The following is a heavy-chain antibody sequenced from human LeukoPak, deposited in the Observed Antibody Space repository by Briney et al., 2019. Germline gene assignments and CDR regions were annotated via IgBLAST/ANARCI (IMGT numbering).Heavy chain of an antibody. J-gene: IGHJ3*02. CDR3: ARYYDSSGFHAFDI. CDR1: GGSISSYY. CDR2: IYTSGST. Sequence: SETLSLTCTVSGGSISSYYWSWIRQPAGKGLEWIGRIYTSGSTNYNPSLKSRVTMSVDTSKNQFSLKLSSVTAADTAVYYCARYYDSSGFHAFDIWGQGTMVTVSS. V-gene: IGHV4-4*07. D-gene: IGHD3-22*01.